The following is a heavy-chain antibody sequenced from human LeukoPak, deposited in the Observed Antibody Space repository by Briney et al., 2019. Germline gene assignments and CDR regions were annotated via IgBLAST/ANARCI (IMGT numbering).Heavy chain of an antibody. D-gene: IGHD3-10*01. CDR3: AREGTPSYWYFDL. CDR1: GFTFSSYW. Sequence: SGGSLRLPCAASGFTFSSYWMHWVRHAPGKGLVWVSRINSDGSSTNYADSVKGRFTISRDNAKNTLYLQMNSLRDEDTAVYYCAREGTPSYWYFDLWGRGTLVTVSS. CDR2: INSDGSST. V-gene: IGHV3-74*01. J-gene: IGHJ2*01.